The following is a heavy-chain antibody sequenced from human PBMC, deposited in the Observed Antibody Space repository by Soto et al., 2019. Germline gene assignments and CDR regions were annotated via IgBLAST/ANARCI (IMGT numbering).Heavy chain of an antibody. CDR3: AKGPLSPSKVGPTHLDY. D-gene: IGHD1-26*01. J-gene: IGHJ4*02. V-gene: IGHV3-23*01. Sequence: GGSLRLSCAASGFTFSNYAMNWVRQAPGKGLEWVSAMSGSGGYTYYAVSVKGRFTISRDTSKNTLYLQMNSLRAEDTAVYYCAKGPLSPSKVGPTHLDYWGQGTLVTVSS. CDR1: GFTFSNYA. CDR2: MSGSGGYT.